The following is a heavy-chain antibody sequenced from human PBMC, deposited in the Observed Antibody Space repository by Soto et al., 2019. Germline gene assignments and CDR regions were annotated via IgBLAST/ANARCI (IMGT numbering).Heavy chain of an antibody. CDR2: ISYDGSNK. D-gene: IGHD3-22*01. CDR1: GFTFSSYG. CDR3: AKGDWSPNYDSSGDIDY. Sequence: PGGSLRLSCAASGFTFSSYGMHWVRQAPGKGLEWVAVISYDGSNKYYADSVKGRFTISRDNSKNTLYLQMNSLRAEDTAVYYCAKGDWSPNYDSSGDIDYWGQGTLVTVSS. V-gene: IGHV3-30*18. J-gene: IGHJ4*02.